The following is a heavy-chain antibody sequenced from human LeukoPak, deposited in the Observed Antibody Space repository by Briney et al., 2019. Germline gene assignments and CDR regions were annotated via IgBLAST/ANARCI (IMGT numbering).Heavy chain of an antibody. CDR1: GYTFTTYG. Sequence: ASVKVSCKASGYTFTTYGISWVRQAPGQGLEWVGWISGYSGNTNYAQNVQGRVNMTTDTSTSTAYMELRSLTSDDTAVYYCARSTLCADDCPNWFDPWGQGTLVTVSS. CDR2: ISGYSGNT. D-gene: IGHD2-21*02. V-gene: IGHV1-18*01. CDR3: ARSTLCADDCPNWFDP. J-gene: IGHJ5*02.